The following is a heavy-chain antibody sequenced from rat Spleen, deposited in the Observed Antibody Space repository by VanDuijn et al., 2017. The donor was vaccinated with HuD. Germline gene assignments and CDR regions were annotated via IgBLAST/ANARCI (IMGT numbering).Heavy chain of an antibody. J-gene: IGHJ2*01. CDR3: ARAYYSGDGFDY. CDR2: ISTSGGST. D-gene: IGHD1-1*01. Sequence: EVKLMESGRGLVQPGRSLKLSCVVSGFTFSNYDMAWVRQAPTKGLEWVASISTSGGSTYYRDSVKGRFTVSRDNAKSTLYLQMDSLSSEDTATYYCARAYYSGDGFDYWGQGVMVTVSS. CDR1: GFTFSNYD. V-gene: IGHV5-25*01.